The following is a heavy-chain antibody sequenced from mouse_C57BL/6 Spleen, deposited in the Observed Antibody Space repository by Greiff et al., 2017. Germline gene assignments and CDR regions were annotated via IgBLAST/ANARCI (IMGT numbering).Heavy chain of an antibody. CDR2: IDPSDSYT. D-gene: IGHD1-1*01. V-gene: IGHV1-69*01. CDR3: ARGGYGSSFDD. Sequence: QVQLQQPGAELVMPGASVKLSCKASGYTFTSYWMHWVKQRPGQGLEWIGEIDPSDSYTNYNQKFKGKSTLTVDKSSSTAYMQLSSLTSEDAAVYYGARGGYGSSFDDWGQGTTLTVSS. CDR1: GYTFTSYW. J-gene: IGHJ2*01.